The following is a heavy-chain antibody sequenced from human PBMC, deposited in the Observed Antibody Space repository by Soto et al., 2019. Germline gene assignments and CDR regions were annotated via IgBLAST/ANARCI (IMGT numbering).Heavy chain of an antibody. CDR3: ARGGGSVVVVAATDYYYMDV. V-gene: IGHV4-34*01. CDR1: GGSFSGYY. CDR2: INHSGST. D-gene: IGHD2-15*01. J-gene: IGHJ6*03. Sequence: QVQLQQWGAGLLKPSETLSLTCAVYGGSFSGYYWSWIRQPPGKGLEWIGEINHSGSTNYNPSLKSRVTISVDTSKNQFSLKLSSATAADTAVYYCARGGGSVVVVAATDYYYMDVWGKGTTVTVSS.